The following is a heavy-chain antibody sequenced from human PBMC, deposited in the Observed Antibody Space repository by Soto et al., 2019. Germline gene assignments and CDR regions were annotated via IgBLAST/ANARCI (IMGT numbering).Heavy chain of an antibody. CDR3: ARTDLRYCSGGACYKGFDS. CDR2: IIPVFATT. CDR1: GGTFSNYI. V-gene: IGHV1-69*01. J-gene: IGHJ4*02. Sequence: QVQLVQSGAELKKPGSSVKVSCKASGGTFSNYILNWVRQAPGQGLEWMGEIIPVFATTNYAQKFQGRVSITADESTSTAYMELSSLRSEDTAVFYCARTDLRYCSGGACYKGFDSWGQGTLVTVSS. D-gene: IGHD2-15*01.